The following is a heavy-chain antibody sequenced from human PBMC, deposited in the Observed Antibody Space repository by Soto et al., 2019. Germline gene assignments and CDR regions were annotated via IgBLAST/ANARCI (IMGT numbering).Heavy chain of an antibody. Sequence: QVQLVESGGGVVQPGRSLRLSCAASGFTFSSYGMHWVRQAPGKGLEWVAVISYDGSNKYYADSVKGRFTISRDNSKNMLYLQMNSLRAEDTAVYYCAKGSTYYYDSSGYYIDYWGQGTLVTVSS. J-gene: IGHJ4*02. D-gene: IGHD3-22*01. V-gene: IGHV3-30*18. CDR3: AKGSTYYYDSSGYYIDY. CDR2: ISYDGSNK. CDR1: GFTFSSYG.